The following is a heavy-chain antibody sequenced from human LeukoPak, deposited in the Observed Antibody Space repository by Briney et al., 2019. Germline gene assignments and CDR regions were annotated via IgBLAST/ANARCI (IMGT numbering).Heavy chain of an antibody. D-gene: IGHD3-10*01. CDR2: ISSSSTYI. CDR1: GFPFRSFS. CDR3: ARAEGSGSSFDY. Sequence: GGSLRLSCVASGFPFRSFSMNWVRQAPGKGLEWVSSISSSSTYIYYADSVKGRFTITRDTAKNSLYLQMKSLRVEDTAVYYCARAEGSGSSFDYWGQGTLVTVSS. J-gene: IGHJ4*02. V-gene: IGHV3-21*01.